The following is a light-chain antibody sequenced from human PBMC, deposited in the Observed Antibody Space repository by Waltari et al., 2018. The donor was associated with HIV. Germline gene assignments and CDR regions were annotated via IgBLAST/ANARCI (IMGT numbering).Light chain of an antibody. Sequence: QSALTQPPSASGYPGQSVTISCTGTSSDIGGYNYVSGYQQHPGKAPKLMIYEVSKWPSGVPDRFSCSKSGNTASLTVSGLQAEDEAYYYCSSYAGSDNVLFGGWTKLTVL. CDR3: SSYAGSDNVL. V-gene: IGLV2-8*01. CDR1: SSDIGGYNY. CDR2: EVS. J-gene: IGLJ3*02.